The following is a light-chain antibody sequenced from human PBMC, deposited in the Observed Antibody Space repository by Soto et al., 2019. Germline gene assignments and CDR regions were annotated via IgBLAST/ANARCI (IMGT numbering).Light chain of an antibody. V-gene: IGKV3-20*01. CDR3: QQYDSSFT. Sequence: LSCTASQHVTTTYIAWYQQKFGQAPRLLIYGASTRATGTPDRFTGGGFGTDFTLTISRVEPEDFAVYYCQQYDSSFTFGGGTKVDIK. CDR1: QHVTTTY. J-gene: IGKJ4*01. CDR2: GAS.